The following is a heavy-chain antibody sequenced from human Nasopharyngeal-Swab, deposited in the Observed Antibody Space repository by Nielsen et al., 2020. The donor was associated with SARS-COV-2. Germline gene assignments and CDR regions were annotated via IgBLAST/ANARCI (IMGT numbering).Heavy chain of an antibody. J-gene: IGHJ5*02. V-gene: IGHV1-69*13. D-gene: IGHD2-2*01. CDR3: ARGRVPAAGGRAAHLNWFDP. Sequence: SVKVSCKASGGTFSSYAISWVRQAPAQGLEWMGGIIPIFGTANYAQKFQGRVTITADESTSTAYMELSSLRSEDTAVYYCARGRVPAAGGRAAHLNWFDPWGQGTLVTVSS. CDR1: GGTFSSYA. CDR2: IIPIFGTA.